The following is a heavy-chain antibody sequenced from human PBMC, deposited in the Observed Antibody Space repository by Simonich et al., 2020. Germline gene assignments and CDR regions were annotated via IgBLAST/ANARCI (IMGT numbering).Heavy chain of an antibody. CDR3: ARDQGGRAAAATDY. J-gene: IGHJ4*02. Sequence: QVQLVQSGAEVKKPGASVKVSCKASGYTFTSYGISWGRQAPGQGLEGMGWIVPDNGTTNYAQNLQGRVTMTTDTSTSTAYMELRILRSDDTAVYYCARDQGGRAAAATDYWGQGTLVTVSS. V-gene: IGHV1-18*01. CDR2: IVPDNGTT. D-gene: IGHD6-13*01. CDR1: GYTFTSYG.